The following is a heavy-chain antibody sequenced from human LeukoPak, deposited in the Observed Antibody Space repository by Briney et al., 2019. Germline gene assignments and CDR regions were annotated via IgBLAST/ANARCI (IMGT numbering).Heavy chain of an antibody. D-gene: IGHD3-3*01. J-gene: IGHJ6*02. CDR2: ITNSGGST. CDR3: AKSGDYDFWSGTPLRYGMDG. V-gene: IGHV3-23*01. Sequence: PGGSLRLSCAASGFTFRSYAMSWVRQAPGKGLEWVSAITNSGGSTYYADSVKGRFSISRDNSKNTLYLQMNSLRAEDTAVYYCAKSGDYDFWSGTPLRYGMDGWGQGTTVTVSS. CDR1: GFTFRSYA.